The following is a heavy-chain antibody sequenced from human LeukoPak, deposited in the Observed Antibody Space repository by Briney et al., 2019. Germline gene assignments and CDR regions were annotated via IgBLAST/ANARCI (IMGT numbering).Heavy chain of an antibody. J-gene: IGHJ4*02. D-gene: IGHD1-26*01. Sequence: SETLSLTCTVSGDSISSSNYFWGWIRQPPGKGLDWIVSLSSGGTTYYNGSLKSRVTVSVDTSKSQLSLKLNSVTAADTAVYYCVRHVSGTYYRFDYWGQGTLVTVSS. V-gene: IGHV4-39*01. CDR1: GDSISSSNYF. CDR3: VRHVSGTYYRFDY. CDR2: LSSGGTT.